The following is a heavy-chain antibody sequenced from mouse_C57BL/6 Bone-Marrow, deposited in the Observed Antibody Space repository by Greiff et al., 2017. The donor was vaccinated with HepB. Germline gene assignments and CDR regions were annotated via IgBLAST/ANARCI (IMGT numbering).Heavy chain of an antibody. CDR3: AGGNSPFDY. CDR2: ISYDGSN. CDR1: GYSITSGYY. D-gene: IGHD2-1*01. Sequence: ESGPGLVKPSQSLSLTCSVTGYSITSGYYWNWIRQFPGNKLEWMGYISYDGSNNYNPSLKNRISITRDTSKNQFFLKLNSVTTEDTATYYCAGGNSPFDYWGQGTTLTVSS. V-gene: IGHV3-6*01. J-gene: IGHJ2*01.